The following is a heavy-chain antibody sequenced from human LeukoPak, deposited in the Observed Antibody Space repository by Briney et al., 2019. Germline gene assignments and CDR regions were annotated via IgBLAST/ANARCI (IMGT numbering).Heavy chain of an antibody. CDR2: ISGPGTST. CDR3: ARGGWVSSDAFDA. Sequence: QTGGSLRLSCAASGFTFSNYAVSWVRQAPGKGLDWVSVISGPGTSTSYGNSVKGRFTISRDNSKNTVFLQMNSLRAEDTAVYYCARGGWVSSDAFDAWGQGTMVTVSS. D-gene: IGHD5/OR15-5a*01. V-gene: IGHV3-23*01. J-gene: IGHJ3*01. CDR1: GFTFSNYA.